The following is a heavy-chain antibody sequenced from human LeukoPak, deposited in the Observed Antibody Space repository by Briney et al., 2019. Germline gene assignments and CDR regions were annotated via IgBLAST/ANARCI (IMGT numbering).Heavy chain of an antibody. V-gene: IGHV3-9*01. J-gene: IGHJ4*02. CDR3: AKGSRSDIVVVPTDY. D-gene: IGHD2-2*01. CDR2: ISWNSGSI. CDR1: GFTFNNYA. Sequence: PGGSLRLSCAASGFTFNNYAMSWVRQAPGKGLEWVSGISWNSGSIGYADSVEGRFTISRDNAKNSLYLQMNSLRAEDTALYYCAKGSRSDIVVVPTDYWGQGTLVTVSS.